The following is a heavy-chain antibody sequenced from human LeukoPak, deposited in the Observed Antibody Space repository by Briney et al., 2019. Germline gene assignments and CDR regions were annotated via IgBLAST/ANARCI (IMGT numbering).Heavy chain of an antibody. Sequence: GGSLRLSCAASGFTFSSYGMHWVRQAPGKGLEWVAFIRYDGSNKYYADSVKGRFTISRDNGKNSLYLQMNSLRAEDTAVYYCAKGLRWFGDFYFNFFDYWGQGILVTVSS. CDR3: AKGLRWFGDFYFNFFDY. D-gene: IGHD3-10*01. CDR1: GFTFSSYG. J-gene: IGHJ4*02. CDR2: IRYDGSNK. V-gene: IGHV3-30*02.